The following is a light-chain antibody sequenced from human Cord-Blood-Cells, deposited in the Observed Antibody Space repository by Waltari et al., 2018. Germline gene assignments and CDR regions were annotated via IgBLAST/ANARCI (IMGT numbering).Light chain of an antibody. V-gene: IGKV1-33*01. J-gene: IGKJ3*01. CDR2: DAS. Sequence: DLQMTQSPSSQSASVGDRITITCQASQDISNYLNWYKQKPGKAPKLLIYDASNLETGVPSRFSGSGSGTDFTFTISSLQPEDIATYYCQQYDNLPFTFGPGTKVDIK. CDR1: QDISNY. CDR3: QQYDNLPFT.